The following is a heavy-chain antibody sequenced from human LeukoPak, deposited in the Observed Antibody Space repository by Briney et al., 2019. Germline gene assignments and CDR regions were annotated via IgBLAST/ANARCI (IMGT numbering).Heavy chain of an antibody. CDR2: SNTNESYT. V-gene: IGHV5-10-1*01. J-gene: IGHJ4*02. CDR3: AKRDGSGKFDY. D-gene: IGHD3-10*01. CDR1: GFSFNGYW. Sequence: GESLKISCKGSGFSFNGYWITXVXXMPGKXLEXMRRSNTNESYTNYRPSLPGHVTITVDKSITTAFLPWSSLEASGTAMDYCAKRDGSGKFDYWGQGTLVTVSS.